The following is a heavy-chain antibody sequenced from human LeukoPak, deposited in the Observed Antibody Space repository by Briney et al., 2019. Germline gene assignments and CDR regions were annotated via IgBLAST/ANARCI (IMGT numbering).Heavy chain of an antibody. CDR3: ARGEGELVFDY. CDR2: IYHSGST. D-gene: IGHD1-26*01. V-gene: IGHV4-30-2*01. Sequence: SETLSLTCAVSGGSISSGGYSWSWIRQPPGKGLEWIGYIYHSGSTYYNPSLKSRVTISVDRSKNQFSLKLSSVTAADTAVYYCARGEGELVFDYWGQGTLVTVSS. CDR1: GGSISSGGYS. J-gene: IGHJ4*02.